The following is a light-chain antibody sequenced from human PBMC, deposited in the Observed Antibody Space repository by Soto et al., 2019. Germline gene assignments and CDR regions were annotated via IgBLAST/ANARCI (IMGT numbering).Light chain of an antibody. CDR2: KVS. CDR3: MQGTHWPPYT. CDR1: QSLAYSDGNTY. Sequence: DVVMTQSPLSLPVTLGQPASISCRSSQSLAYSDGNTYLNWCQQRPGQSPRRLIYKVSNRDSGVLDRFSGSGSGTDFTLKISSVEAEDVGVYYCMQGTHWPPYTFGQGTKLEIK. J-gene: IGKJ2*01. V-gene: IGKV2-30*01.